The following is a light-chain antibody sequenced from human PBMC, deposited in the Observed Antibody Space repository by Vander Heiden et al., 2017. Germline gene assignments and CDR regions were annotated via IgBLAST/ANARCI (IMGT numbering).Light chain of an antibody. CDR3: TSFSSSGTYV. Sequence: QSALTQPPSVTGYPGQSVTISCTGTSSDVGSYNHISWYQQPPGTAPKLIIYGVNNRPSGVPDRFSGSKSGNTASLTISGLQAEDEADYYCTSFSSSGTYVFGTGTEVTV. CDR2: GVN. J-gene: IGLJ1*01. CDR1: SSDVGSYNH. V-gene: IGLV2-18*02.